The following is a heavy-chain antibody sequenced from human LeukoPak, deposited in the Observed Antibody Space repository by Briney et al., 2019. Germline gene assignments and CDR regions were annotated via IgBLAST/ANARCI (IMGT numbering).Heavy chain of an antibody. D-gene: IGHD4-17*01. Sequence: GASVKVSCKASGYTFTSYGISWVRQAPGQGLEWMGWISAYNGNTNYAQKLQGRVTMTTVTSTSTAYMELRSLRSDDTAVYYCARDEDYYGDYPYYPYWGQGTLVTVSS. CDR1: GYTFTSYG. J-gene: IGHJ4*02. V-gene: IGHV1-18*01. CDR2: ISAYNGNT. CDR3: ARDEDYYGDYPYYPY.